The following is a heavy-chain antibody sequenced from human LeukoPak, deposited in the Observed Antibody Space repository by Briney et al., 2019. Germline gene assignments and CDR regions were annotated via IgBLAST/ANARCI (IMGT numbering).Heavy chain of an antibody. CDR1: GYTFTGYY. Sequence: ASVKVSCKASGYTFTGYYMNWVRQAPGQGLEWLGRINPNTGGTNFAQSFQGRVTMTRDTSITTAYMELSRRRSDDTAVYYCAKPLRTNFDYWGQGTLVTVSS. D-gene: IGHD1-1*01. V-gene: IGHV1-2*06. CDR3: AKPLRTNFDY. J-gene: IGHJ4*02. CDR2: INPNTGGT.